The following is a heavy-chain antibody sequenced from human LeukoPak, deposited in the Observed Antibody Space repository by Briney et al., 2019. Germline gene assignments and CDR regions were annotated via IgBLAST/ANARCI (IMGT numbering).Heavy chain of an antibody. J-gene: IGHJ4*02. D-gene: IGHD3-10*01. V-gene: IGHV3-30*03. CDR2: ISYDGSNK. Sequence: GGSLRLSCAASGFTFSSYGMHWVRQAPGKGLEWVAVISYDGSNKYYADSVKGRFTISRDNSKNALYLQMNSLRAEDTAVYYCARDGVITMVRGVIPLIDYWGQGTLVTVSS. CDR1: GFTFSSYG. CDR3: ARDGVITMVRGVIPLIDY.